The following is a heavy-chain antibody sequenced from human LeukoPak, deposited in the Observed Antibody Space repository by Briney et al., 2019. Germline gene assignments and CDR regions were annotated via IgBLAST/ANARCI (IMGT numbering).Heavy chain of an antibody. V-gene: IGHV3-23*01. D-gene: IGHD5-18*01. Sequence: GGSLRLSCAASGFTFSNYAMSWARQAPGKGLEWVSAISGSGGSTYYADSVKGRFTISRDNSKNTLYLQMNSLRAEDTAVYYCTKGAIWLPFDYWGQGTLVTVSS. CDR1: GFTFSNYA. CDR3: TKGAIWLPFDY. CDR2: ISGSGGST. J-gene: IGHJ4*02.